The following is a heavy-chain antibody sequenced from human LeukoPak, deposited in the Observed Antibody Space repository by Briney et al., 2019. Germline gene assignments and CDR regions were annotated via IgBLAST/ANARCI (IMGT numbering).Heavy chain of an antibody. CDR2: ISRSGGTI. CDR1: GFTFSDYY. J-gene: IGHJ4*02. CDR3: ARAGGGSSLLRFDY. V-gene: IGHV3-11*04. Sequence: GGSLRLSCAASGFTFSDYYMSWIRQAPGKGLEWVSYISRSGGTIYYADSVKGRFTISRDNAKNSLFLQMNSLTAEDTAVYYCARAGGGSSLLRFDYWGQGTLATVSS. D-gene: IGHD6-6*01.